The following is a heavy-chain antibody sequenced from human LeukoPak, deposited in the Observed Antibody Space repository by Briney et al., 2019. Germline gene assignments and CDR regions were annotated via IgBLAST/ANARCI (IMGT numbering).Heavy chain of an antibody. D-gene: IGHD3-10*02. J-gene: IGHJ6*03. CDR3: ARVMLDYYYYMDV. V-gene: IGHV4-59*01. Sequence: SETLSLTCAVYGGSFSGYYWSWIRQPPGKGLEWIGYIYYSGSTNYNPSLKSRVTISVDTSKNQFSLKLSSVTAADTAVYYCARVMLDYYYYMDVWGKGTTVTVSS. CDR1: GGSFSGYY. CDR2: IYYSGST.